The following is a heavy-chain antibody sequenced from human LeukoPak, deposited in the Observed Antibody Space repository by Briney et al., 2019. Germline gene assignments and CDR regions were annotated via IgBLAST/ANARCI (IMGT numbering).Heavy chain of an antibody. CDR3: ARDGPSGDYDYVWGSYSYGGGYFAY. J-gene: IGHJ4*02. CDR1: GFTFSSYL. V-gene: IGHV3-23*01. CDR2: ISGSGGRI. D-gene: IGHD3-16*02. Sequence: AGGSLRLSCAASGFTFSSYLMNWVRQAQGKGREWVAGISGSGGRIYYADSVKGLFTISRDNSKNTLYLKMNNLIAQDTDVYYCARDGPSGDYDYVWGSYSYGGGYFAYWGQGTLVTVSS.